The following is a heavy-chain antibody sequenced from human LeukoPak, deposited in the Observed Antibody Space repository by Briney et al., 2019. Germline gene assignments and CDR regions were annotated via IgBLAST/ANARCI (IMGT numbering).Heavy chain of an antibody. CDR2: IYPGDSDT. Sequence: GESLKISCKGSGYSLTSYWIGWVRQMPGKGLEWMGIIYPGDSDTRYSPSFQGQVTISADKSISTAYLQWSSLKASDTAMYYCARPPVNCSGGSCYSLIYFDYWGQGTLVTVSS. D-gene: IGHD2-15*01. J-gene: IGHJ4*02. CDR1: GYSLTSYW. CDR3: ARPPVNCSGGSCYSLIYFDY. V-gene: IGHV5-51*01.